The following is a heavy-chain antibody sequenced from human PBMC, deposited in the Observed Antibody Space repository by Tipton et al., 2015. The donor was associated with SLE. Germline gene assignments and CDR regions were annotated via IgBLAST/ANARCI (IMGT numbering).Heavy chain of an antibody. CDR3: TRGGNWNTHWYFDL. CDR1: GFTVISNY. V-gene: IGHV3-53*01. CDR2: INVGGIT. D-gene: IGHD1/OR15-1a*01. Sequence: SLRLSCAASGFTVISNYMTWVRQAPGKGLEWVSVINVGGITYYTDSVKGRFTISRDKSKNTLYLQMNSLRPEDTAVYYCTRGGNWNTHWYFDLWGRGTLVTVSS. J-gene: IGHJ2*01.